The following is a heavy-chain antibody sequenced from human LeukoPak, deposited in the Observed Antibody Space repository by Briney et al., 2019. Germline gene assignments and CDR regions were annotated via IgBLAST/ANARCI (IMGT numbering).Heavy chain of an antibody. CDR1: GFIVSSSYA. D-gene: IGHD2-2*01. V-gene: IGHV3-23*01. CDR3: AKMEWSSTSCFQS. CDR2: ISGSGGST. Sequence: PGGSLRLSCAASGFIVSSSYAMSWVRQAPGKGLEWVSAISGSGGSTYYADSVKGRFTISRDNSKNTLYLQMNSLRAEDTAVYYCAKMEWSSTSCFQSWGQGTLVTVSS. J-gene: IGHJ5*02.